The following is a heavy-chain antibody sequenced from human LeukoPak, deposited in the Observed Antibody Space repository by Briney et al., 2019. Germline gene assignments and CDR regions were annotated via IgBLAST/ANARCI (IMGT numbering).Heavy chain of an antibody. J-gene: IGHJ4*02. CDR2: ITGRGTNT. CDR3: AKGPYSTSSYYFDY. CDR1: GFTFSSYG. Sequence: GSLGLSCAASGFTFSSYGMHWVRQAPGKGLEWVSAITGRGTNTYYADSVKGRFSISRDNLNNTLYLQMNSLRAEDTAIYYCAKGPYSTSSYYFDYWGQGTLVTVSS. V-gene: IGHV3-23*01. D-gene: IGHD6-6*01.